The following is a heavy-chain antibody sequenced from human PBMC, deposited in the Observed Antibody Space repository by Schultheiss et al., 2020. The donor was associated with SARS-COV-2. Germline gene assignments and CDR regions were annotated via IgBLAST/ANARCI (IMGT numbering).Heavy chain of an antibody. Sequence: SETLSLTCTVSGGSISSGGYYWSWIRQHPGKGLEWIRYIYYSGSTYYNPPLKSRVTISVDTSKNQFSLKLSSVTAADTAVYYCARVRGRWGIVVVPDFDYWGQGTLVTVSS. V-gene: IGHV4-31*03. CDR2: IYYSGST. J-gene: IGHJ4*02. CDR3: ARVRGRWGIVVVPDFDY. CDR1: GGSISSGGYY. D-gene: IGHD3-22*01.